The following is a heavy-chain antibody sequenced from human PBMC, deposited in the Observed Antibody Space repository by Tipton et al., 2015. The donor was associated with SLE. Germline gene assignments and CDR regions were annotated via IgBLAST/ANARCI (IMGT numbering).Heavy chain of an antibody. CDR1: GGSFSGYY. CDR2: INHSGST. CDR3: ARSRGGPIVEMGTDV. Sequence: TLSLTCAVYGGSFSGYYWSWIRQPPGQGLEWIGEINHSGSTTYNPSLKSRVTISVATPKNQFSLKLSSVTAADTAVYYCARSRGGPIVEMGTDVWGQGTTVTVSS. V-gene: IGHV4-34*01. D-gene: IGHD2-21*01. J-gene: IGHJ6*02.